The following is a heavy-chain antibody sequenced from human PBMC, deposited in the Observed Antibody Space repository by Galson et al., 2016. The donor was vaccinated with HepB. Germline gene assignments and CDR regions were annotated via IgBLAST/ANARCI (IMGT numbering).Heavy chain of an antibody. Sequence: SLRLSCAASGFAFSSCGMHWVRQAPGKGLQWVAVISYDGGNRYSADSVKGRFTISRDNSKNTLYLQMNITRAEDMAVYNFVKDRSMVREASLRTLFQGIAPEYWGQGTLVTVSS. D-gene: IGHD2-21*01. CDR1: GFAFSSCG. CDR2: ISYDGGNR. J-gene: IGHJ4*02. CDR3: VKDRSMVREASLRTLFQGIAPEY. V-gene: IGHV3-30*18.